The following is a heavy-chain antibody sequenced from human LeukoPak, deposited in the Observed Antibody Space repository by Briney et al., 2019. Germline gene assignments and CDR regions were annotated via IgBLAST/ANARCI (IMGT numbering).Heavy chain of an antibody. CDR3: ARERYYYDSSGYYIDY. Sequence: GGSLRLSCAASGFTFSDYYMSWIRQAPGKGLEWVSYISSSGSTIYYADSVKGRFTISRDNAKNSLYLQMNSLRAEDTAVYYCARERYYYDSSGYYIDYWGQGTLVTVSS. V-gene: IGHV3-11*01. D-gene: IGHD3-22*01. J-gene: IGHJ4*02. CDR2: ISSSGSTI. CDR1: GFTFSDYY.